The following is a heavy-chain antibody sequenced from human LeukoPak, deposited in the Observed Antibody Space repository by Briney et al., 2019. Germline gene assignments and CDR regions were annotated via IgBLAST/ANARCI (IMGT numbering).Heavy chain of an antibody. CDR3: ARDSMYAFDI. J-gene: IGHJ3*02. Sequence: RGSLRLSCAASGFTFSSYSMNWVRQAPRKWLEWISYFSTSSGTISYADSVKGRFTISRDNAKNSLYLQMNSLRAEDTAVYYCARDSMYAFDIWGQGTMVTVSS. CDR1: GFTFSSYS. D-gene: IGHD2-2*01. V-gene: IGHV3-48*01. CDR2: FSTSSGTI.